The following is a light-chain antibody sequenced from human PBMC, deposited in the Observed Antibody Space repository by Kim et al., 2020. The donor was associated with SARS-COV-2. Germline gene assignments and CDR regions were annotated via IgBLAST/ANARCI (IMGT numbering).Light chain of an antibody. V-gene: IGKV1-5*03. CDR3: QHYNSYPYS. CDR1: QSISNR. Sequence: SACVGDRVTITCRASQSISNRLAWYQQRPGKAPKLLIYKASTLQTGVPSRFSGSGSGTEFTLTISSLQPDDFATFYCQHYNSYPYSFGQGTKLEIK. CDR2: KAS. J-gene: IGKJ2*01.